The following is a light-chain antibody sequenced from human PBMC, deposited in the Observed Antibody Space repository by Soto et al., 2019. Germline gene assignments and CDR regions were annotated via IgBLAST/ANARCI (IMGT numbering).Light chain of an antibody. CDR3: QQYYIYSQT. CDR2: DAS. Sequence: DIQMTQSPSTLSASVGDRVTITCRARQSISRWLAWYQQKPGKAPKVLIFDASGLESGVPSRFSGSGSVTEFTLTISSLQPDDSATYYCQQYYIYSQTFGQGTKVEIK. J-gene: IGKJ1*01. V-gene: IGKV1-5*01. CDR1: QSISRW.